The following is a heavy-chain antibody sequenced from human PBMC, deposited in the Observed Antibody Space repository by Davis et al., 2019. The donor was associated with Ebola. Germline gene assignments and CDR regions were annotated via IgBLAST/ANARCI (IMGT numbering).Heavy chain of an antibody. D-gene: IGHD6-19*01. Sequence: AASVKVSCKASGFILTNYAIHWVRQAPGQRLEWMGWVHGGNGNTKYSQRFQGRVTITTDTSASTVYLDLTSLRSDDTAVFYCARASFGYNSGWYADHWGPGSLVTVSS. CDR2: VHGGNGNT. CDR3: ARASFGYNSGWYADH. CDR1: GFILTNYA. J-gene: IGHJ4*02. V-gene: IGHV1-3*01.